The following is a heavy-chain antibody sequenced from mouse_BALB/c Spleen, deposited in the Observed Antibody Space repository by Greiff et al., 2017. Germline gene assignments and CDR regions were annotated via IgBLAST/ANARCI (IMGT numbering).Heavy chain of an antibody. J-gene: IGHJ4*01. CDR1: GFTFSSFG. V-gene: IGHV5-17*02. CDR2: ISSGSSTI. Sequence: EVMLVESGGGLVQPGGSRKLSCAASGFTFSSFGMHWVRQAPEKGLEWVAYISSGSSTIYYADTVKGRFTISRDNPKNTLFLQMTSLRSEDTAMYYCARSAYGNYLMDYWGQGTSVTVSS. CDR3: ARSAYGNYLMDY. D-gene: IGHD2-1*01.